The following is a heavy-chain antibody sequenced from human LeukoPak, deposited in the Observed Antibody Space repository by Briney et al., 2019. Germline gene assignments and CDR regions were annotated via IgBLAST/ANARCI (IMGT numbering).Heavy chain of an antibody. D-gene: IGHD2-15*01. CDR1: GFTFSSYV. V-gene: IGHV3-23*01. CDR2: ISGSGDTT. J-gene: IGHJ5*02. Sequence: GGSLRLSCAASGFTFSSYVMSWVRQAPGKGLEWVLSISGSGDTTYYADSVKGRFTTSRDNSKNTLYLQMNSLRVEDTAVYFCARDPIPRYCSGGSCYEWGWFDPWGQGTLVTVSS. CDR3: ARDPIPRYCSGGSCYEWGWFDP.